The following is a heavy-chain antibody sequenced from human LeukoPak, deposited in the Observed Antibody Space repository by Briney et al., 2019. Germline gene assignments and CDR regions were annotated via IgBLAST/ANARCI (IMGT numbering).Heavy chain of an antibody. CDR3: TRSSGWYGLS. V-gene: IGHV3-43D*03. J-gene: IGHJ1*01. CDR1: GFTFDDYA. CDR2: ISWDGGSS. Sequence: PGGSLRLSCAASGFTFDDYAMHWVRQAPGKGLEWVSLISWDGGSSYYADSVKGRFTISRDNSNNTLFLHLNSLRGEDTAVYYCTRSSGWYGLSWGQGTLVTVSS. D-gene: IGHD6-19*01.